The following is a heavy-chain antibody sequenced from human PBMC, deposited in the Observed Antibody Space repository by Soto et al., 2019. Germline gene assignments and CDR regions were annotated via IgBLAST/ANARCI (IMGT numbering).Heavy chain of an antibody. CDR1: GFTFSSYG. CDR2: IWYDGSNK. D-gene: IGHD3-10*01. CDR3: ARDVPAYYYGSGALDY. V-gene: IGHV3-33*01. J-gene: IGHJ4*02. Sequence: PGGSLRLSCAASGFTFSSYGMHWVRQAPGKGLEWVAVIWYDGSNKYYADSVKGRFTISRDNSKNTLYLQMNSLRAEDTAVYYCARDVPAYYYGSGALDYWGQGTLVTVSS.